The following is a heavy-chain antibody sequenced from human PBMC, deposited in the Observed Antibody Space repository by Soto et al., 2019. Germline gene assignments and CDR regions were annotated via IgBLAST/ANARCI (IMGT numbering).Heavy chain of an antibody. CDR1: GITFTNYW. CDR2: VDSDGRGT. Sequence: EVQLVESGGGSVQPGGSLRLSCVASGITFTNYWMHWVRQVPGKGLVWVARVDSDGRGTSYADFVKGRFTISRDNAKNTLYPQMNRLRFEDTAMYYCGTVFEHWGQGIPVTVSS. J-gene: IGHJ4*02. V-gene: IGHV3-74*01. CDR3: GTVFEH.